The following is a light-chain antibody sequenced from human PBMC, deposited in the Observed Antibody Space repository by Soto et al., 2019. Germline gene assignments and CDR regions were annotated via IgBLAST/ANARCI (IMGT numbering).Light chain of an antibody. CDR2: EVS. J-gene: IGLJ1*01. CDR3: NSYTSSNTYV. Sequence: QSALTQPPSVSGSPGQSVTISCTGTNSDVGSYNRVSWYQQPPGTAPKLMIYEVSNRPSGVPDRFSGSKSGNTASLTISGLQAEDEADYYCNSYTSSNTYVFGTGTKLTVL. CDR1: NSDVGSYNR. V-gene: IGLV2-18*02.